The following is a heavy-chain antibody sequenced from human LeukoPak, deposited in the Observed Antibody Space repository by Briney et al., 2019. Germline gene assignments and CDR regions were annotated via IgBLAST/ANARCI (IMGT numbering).Heavy chain of an antibody. CDR2: TYTGGNS. Sequence: GGSLRLSCAASGLTFSNYAMTWVRQAPGKGLEWVSVTYTGGNSYYADSVKGRFIISRDISKNTLYLQMNSLRAEDSALYYCARGGRGSAAVVAPRSFDIWGQGTMVTVSS. J-gene: IGHJ3*02. D-gene: IGHD3-22*01. CDR1: GLTFSNYA. V-gene: IGHV3-53*01. CDR3: ARGGRGSAAVVAPRSFDI.